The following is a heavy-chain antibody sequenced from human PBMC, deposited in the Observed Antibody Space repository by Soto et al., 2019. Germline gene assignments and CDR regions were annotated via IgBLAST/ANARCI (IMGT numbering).Heavy chain of an antibody. CDR2: IYYSGST. D-gene: IGHD3-9*01. Sequence: PSETLSLTCAVSGGSISSGGYSWSWIRQPPGKGLEWIGYIYYSGSTYHNPSLKSRVTISVDTSKNQFSLKLSSVTAADTAVYYCARHRGYYDILTGYYTELNFDYWGQGTLVTVSS. V-gene: IGHV4-30-2*03. J-gene: IGHJ4*02. CDR1: GGSISSGGYS. CDR3: ARHRGYYDILTGYYTELNFDY.